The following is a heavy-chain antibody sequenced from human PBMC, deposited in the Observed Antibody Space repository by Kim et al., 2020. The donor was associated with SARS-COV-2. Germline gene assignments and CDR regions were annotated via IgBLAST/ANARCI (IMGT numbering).Heavy chain of an antibody. V-gene: IGHV1-2*02. CDR1: GYTFTGYY. J-gene: IGHJ4*02. CDR3: TREDF. Sequence: ASVKVSCKASGYTFTGYYLFWVRQAPGQGLEWVGWINPNTGGTVCAQKFQDRVTMTRDPSINTAYMELSRLRSDDTAIYYCTREDFWGRGTLVTVSS. CDR2: INPNTGGT.